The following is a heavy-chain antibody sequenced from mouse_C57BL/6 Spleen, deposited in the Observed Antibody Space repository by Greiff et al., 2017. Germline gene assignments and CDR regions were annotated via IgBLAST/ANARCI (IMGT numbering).Heavy chain of an antibody. D-gene: IGHD3-2*02. CDR1: GYTFTSYW. CDR3: ARMGKLRLPFDY. V-gene: IGHV1-50*01. CDR2: IDPSDSYT. Sequence: QVQLQQSGAELVKPGASVKLSCKASGYTFTSYWMQWVKQRPGQGLEWIGEIDPSDSYTNYNQKFKGKATLTVDTSSSTAYMQLSSLTSEDSAVYYCARMGKLRLPFDYWGQGTTLTVSS. J-gene: IGHJ2*01.